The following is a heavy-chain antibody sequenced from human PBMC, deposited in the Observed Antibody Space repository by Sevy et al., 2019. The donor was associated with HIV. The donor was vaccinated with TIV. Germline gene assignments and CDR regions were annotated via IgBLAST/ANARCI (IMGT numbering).Heavy chain of an antibody. Sequence: GGSLRLSCTASGFTFSTYWMTWVRQAPGKGLEWVANIKQDGSEKYYVDSVKGRFTISRDNAKNSLYLQMNSLRAEDTAVCHCARDWGSVHWGQGTLVTVSS. CDR3: ARDWGSVH. J-gene: IGHJ4*02. CDR1: GFTFSTYW. CDR2: IKQDGSEK. D-gene: IGHD3-16*01. V-gene: IGHV3-7*01.